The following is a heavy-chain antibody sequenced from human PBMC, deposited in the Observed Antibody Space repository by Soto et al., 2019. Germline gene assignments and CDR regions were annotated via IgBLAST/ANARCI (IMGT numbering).Heavy chain of an antibody. CDR1: GGSISSGGYY. CDR2: IYYSGST. D-gene: IGHD2-2*01. CDR3: ASGSFPPDDIVVVPAAYYYYYMDV. J-gene: IGHJ6*03. V-gene: IGHV4-31*03. Sequence: PSETLSLTCTVSGGSISSGGYYWSWIRQHPGKGLEWIGYIYYSGSTYYNPSLKSRVTISVDTSKNQFSLKLSSVTAADTAVYYWASGSFPPDDIVVVPAAYYYYYMDVLGQGTTVTVSS.